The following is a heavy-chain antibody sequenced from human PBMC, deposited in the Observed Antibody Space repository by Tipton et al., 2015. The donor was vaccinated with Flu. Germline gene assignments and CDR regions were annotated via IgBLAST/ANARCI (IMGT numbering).Heavy chain of an antibody. J-gene: IGHJ4*02. CDR3: ARGDCSSTSCLDY. Sequence: TLSLTCTVSGVSISSYYWSWIRQPPRKGLEWIWYIYYSGSTNYNPSLKSRVTISVDTSKNQFSLKLNPVTAAYTAVYYCARGDCSSTSCLDYWGQGTLVTVSS. CDR1: GVSISSYY. D-gene: IGHD2-2*01. CDR2: IYYSGST. V-gene: IGHV4-59*01.